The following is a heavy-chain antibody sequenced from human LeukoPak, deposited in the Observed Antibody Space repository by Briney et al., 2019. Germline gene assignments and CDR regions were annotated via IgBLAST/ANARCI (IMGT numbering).Heavy chain of an antibody. V-gene: IGHV3-53*01. CDR2: IYSGGST. D-gene: IGHD1-26*01. J-gene: IGHJ4*02. CDR3: ARGSSGSYLDY. Sequence: PGGSLRLSCAASGLTVSSNCMSWVRQAPGKGLEWVSLIYSGGSTYYTDSVKGRFTISRDNAKNSLFLQMNSLRAEDTAVYYCARGSSGSYLDYWGQGTLVTVSS. CDR1: GLTVSSNC.